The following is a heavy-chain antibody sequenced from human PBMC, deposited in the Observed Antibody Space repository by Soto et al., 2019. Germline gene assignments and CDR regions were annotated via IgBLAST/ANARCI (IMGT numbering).Heavy chain of an antibody. CDR2: INHSGST. CDR3: ARGEITIFGVVTSYYYYGMDV. Sequence: SESLSLTCAVYGGSFSGYSWSWIRQPPGRGLEWIGEINHSGSTNYNPSLKSRVTISVDTSKNQFSLKLSSVTAADTAVYYCARGEITIFGVVTSYYYYGMDVWGQGTTVTVSS. V-gene: IGHV4-34*01. J-gene: IGHJ6*02. D-gene: IGHD3-3*01. CDR1: GGSFSGYS.